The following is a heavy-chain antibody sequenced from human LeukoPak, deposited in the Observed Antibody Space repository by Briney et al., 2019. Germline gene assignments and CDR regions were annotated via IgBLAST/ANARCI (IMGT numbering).Heavy chain of an antibody. Sequence: GGSLRLSCAASGFTFSRNGMHCVRQAPGKGLEWVAVILPDGSDKYYADSVTGRFTISRDNSKDTLYLQMNSLRADDTAVYYCARNARDSVLDLWGQGTMVTVSS. CDR3: ARNARDSVLDL. CDR2: ILPDGSDK. V-gene: IGHV3-33*01. J-gene: IGHJ3*01. CDR1: GFTFSRNG.